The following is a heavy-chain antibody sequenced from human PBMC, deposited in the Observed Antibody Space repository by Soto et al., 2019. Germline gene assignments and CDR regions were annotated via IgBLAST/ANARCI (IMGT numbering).Heavy chain of an antibody. CDR2: LGGNGFTT. CDR1: GFTFGSYA. V-gene: IGHV3-23*01. CDR3: XXXXXXXXXXXXXXDV. Sequence: EVQLLESGGGLVQPGGSLRLSCVVSGFTFGSYAMSWVRXAPEKGPEWVAILGGNGFTTFYADSVKGRFTMSGDKPKSTLFLQMNSLXAXXXXXXXXXXXXXXXXXXXXXXDVXGRGTXVTVSS. J-gene: IGHJ6*04.